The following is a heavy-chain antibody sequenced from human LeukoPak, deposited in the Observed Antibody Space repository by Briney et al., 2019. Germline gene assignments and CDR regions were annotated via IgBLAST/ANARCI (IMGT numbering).Heavy chain of an antibody. J-gene: IGHJ4*02. V-gene: IGHV1-2*02. CDR1: GYTFTDYY. D-gene: IGHD4-17*01. CDR2: INPNSGGT. CDR3: TRGTVTRGLDY. Sequence: ASVKVSGKASGYTFTDYYIHWVRQAPGQGLEWMGWINPNSGGTNYAQKFQGRVTMTRDTSITTGYMDLSSLTSDDTAVYYCTRGTVTRGLDYWGQGTLVTVSS.